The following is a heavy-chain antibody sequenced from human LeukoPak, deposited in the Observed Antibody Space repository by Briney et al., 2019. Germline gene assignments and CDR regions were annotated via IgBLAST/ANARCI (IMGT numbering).Heavy chain of an antibody. CDR2: IYYSGST. J-gene: IGHJ4*02. V-gene: IGHV4-59*01. CDR1: GGSISSYY. CDR3: ARDNGLYFDY. Sequence: PSETLSLTCTVSGGSISSYYWSWIRQPPGKGLEWIGYIYYSGSTNCNPSLKSRVTISVDTSKNQFSLKLSSVTAADTAVYYCARDNGLYFDYWGQGTLVTVSS.